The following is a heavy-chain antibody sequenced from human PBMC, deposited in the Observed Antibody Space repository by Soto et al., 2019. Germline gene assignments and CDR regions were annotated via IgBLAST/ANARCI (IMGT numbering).Heavy chain of an antibody. V-gene: IGHV4-31*03. CDR1: GYSITAGGYY. D-gene: IGHD6-19*01. CDR3: ARMYSSGSGWFHP. CDR2: FYSSGSI. Sequence: SETLSLTCFVSGYSITAGGYYWSWIRHHPGKGLEWIGSFYSSGSIIYNPSLRSRVSISGDTSSNQFSMSLTSVTAADTARYYCARMYSSGSGWFHPWGQGTLVT. J-gene: IGHJ5*02.